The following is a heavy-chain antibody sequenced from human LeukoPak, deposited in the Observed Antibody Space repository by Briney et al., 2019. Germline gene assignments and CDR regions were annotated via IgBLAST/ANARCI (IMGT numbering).Heavy chain of an antibody. CDR1: GYSISSGYY. CDR3: ARVHRQQLAT. CDR2: IYHSGST. J-gene: IGHJ5*02. D-gene: IGHD6-13*01. V-gene: IGHV4-38-2*02. Sequence: PSETLSLTCTVSGYSISSGYYWGWIRQPPGKGLEWIGSIYHSGSTNYNPSLKSRVTISVDTSKNQFSLKLSSVTAADTAVYYCARVHRQQLATWGQGTLVTVSS.